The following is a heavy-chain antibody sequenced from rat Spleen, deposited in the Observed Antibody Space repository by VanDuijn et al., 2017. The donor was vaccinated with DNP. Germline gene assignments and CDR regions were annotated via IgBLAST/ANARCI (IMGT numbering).Heavy chain of an antibody. J-gene: IGHJ2*01. CDR2: ISYDGSST. Sequence: EVQLVESGGGLVQPGRSLKLSCAASGFTFSDYNMAWVRQAPKKGLEWVATISYDGSSTYYRDSVKGRFTISRDNAKSTLYLQMDSLRSEDTATYYCARHGPYSGYYFDYWGQGVMVPVSS. CDR3: ARHGPYSGYYFDY. D-gene: IGHD1-1*01. V-gene: IGHV5-7*01. CDR1: GFTFSDYN.